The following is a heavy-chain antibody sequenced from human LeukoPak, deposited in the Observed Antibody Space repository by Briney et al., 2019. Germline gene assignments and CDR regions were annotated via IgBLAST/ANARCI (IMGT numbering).Heavy chain of an antibody. D-gene: IGHD3-10*01. V-gene: IGHV1-69*13. CDR2: IITTFGTT. J-gene: IGHJ4*02. Sequence: VKVSFTCSVGTFSPYAVGWLRQAPVQGPELMGEIITTFGTTRYAQKFQGRVRITADESMSTAYMELSSLRSEDTAVYYCAREDGAGSFQPQFDYWGQGTLVTVSS. CDR3: AREDGAGSFQPQFDY. CDR1: VGTFSPYA.